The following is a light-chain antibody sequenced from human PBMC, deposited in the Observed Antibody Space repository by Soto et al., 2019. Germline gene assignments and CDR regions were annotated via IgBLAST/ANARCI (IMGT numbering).Light chain of an antibody. Sequence: DIQMTQSPSTLSASVGDTVTVTCRASQSVSGWLAWYQQKPGEAPKLLIYAASTLQSGVPSRFSGSGSGTDFTLTISSLQPEDFATYYCQQLSNYPPITFGQGTRLEIK. CDR2: AAS. CDR1: QSVSGW. V-gene: IGKV1-5*01. CDR3: QQLSNYPPIT. J-gene: IGKJ5*01.